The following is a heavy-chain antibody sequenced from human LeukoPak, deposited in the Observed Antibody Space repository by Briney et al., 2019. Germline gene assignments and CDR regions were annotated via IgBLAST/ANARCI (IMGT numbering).Heavy chain of an antibody. J-gene: IGHJ6*02. CDR3: AKAASSSWPSYYYGMDV. D-gene: IGHD6-13*01. CDR2: IYSGGST. CDR1: GFTVSSNY. Sequence: GGSLRLSCAASGFTVSSNYMSWVRQAPGKGLEWVSVIYSGGSTYYADSVKGRFTISRDNSKNTLYLQMNSLRAEDTAVYYCAKAASSSWPSYYYGMDVWGQGTTVTVSS. V-gene: IGHV3-53*01.